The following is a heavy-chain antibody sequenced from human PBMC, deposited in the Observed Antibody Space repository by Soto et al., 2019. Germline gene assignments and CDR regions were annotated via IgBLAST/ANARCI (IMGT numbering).Heavy chain of an antibody. CDR3: AAAQGSGSYYNWFDP. V-gene: IGHV4-30-4*01. J-gene: IGHJ5*02. CDR1: GGSISSGDYY. D-gene: IGHD3-10*01. CDR2: IYYSGST. Sequence: PPETLSLTCTVSGGSISSGDYYWSWIRQPPGKGLEWIGYIYYSGSTYYNPSLKSRVTISVDTSKNQFSLKLSSVTAADTAVYYCAAAQGSGSYYNWFDPWGQGTLVTVSS.